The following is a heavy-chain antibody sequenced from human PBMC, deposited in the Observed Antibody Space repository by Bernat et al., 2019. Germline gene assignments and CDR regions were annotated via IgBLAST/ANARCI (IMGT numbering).Heavy chain of an antibody. J-gene: IGHJ4*02. CDR3: AREAGGGSCGY. V-gene: IGHV3-30-3*01. Sequence: QVQLVESGGGVVQPGRSLRLSCAASGFTFSSYAMHWVRQAPGKGLEWVAVISYDGSNKYYADSVKDRFTISRDNSKNTLYLQMNSLRAEDTAVYYCAREAGGGSCGYWGQGTLVTVSS. D-gene: IGHD2-15*01. CDR1: GFTFSSYA. CDR2: ISYDGSNK.